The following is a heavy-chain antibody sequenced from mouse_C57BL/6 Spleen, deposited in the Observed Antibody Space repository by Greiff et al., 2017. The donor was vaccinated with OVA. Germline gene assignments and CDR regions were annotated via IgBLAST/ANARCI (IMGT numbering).Heavy chain of an antibody. CDR1: GFSFTTYA. CDR3: VIKGGTVFAY. D-gene: IGHD1-1*01. V-gene: IGHV10-1*01. CDR2: IRSKSNNYAT. J-gene: IGHJ3*01. Sequence: EVKLVESGGGLVQPKGSLKLSCAASGFSFTTYAMNWVRQAPGKGLEWVGRIRSKSNNYATYYADSVKDRFTISRDDSESMLYLQMNNLKTEDTDMYYCVIKGGTVFAYRGQGTLGTVSA.